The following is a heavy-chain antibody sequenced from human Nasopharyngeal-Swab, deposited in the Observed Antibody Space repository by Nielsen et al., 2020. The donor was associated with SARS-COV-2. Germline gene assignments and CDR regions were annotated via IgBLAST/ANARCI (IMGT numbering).Heavy chain of an antibody. CDR3: AKLDMVRGVIITSYAFDI. D-gene: IGHD3-10*01. Sequence: VRQAPGKGLEWVAVISYDGSNKYYADSVKGRFTISRDNSKNMLYLQMNSLRAEDTAVYYCAKLDMVRGVIITSYAFDIWGQGTMVTVSS. CDR2: ISYDGSNK. V-gene: IGHV3-30*18. J-gene: IGHJ3*02.